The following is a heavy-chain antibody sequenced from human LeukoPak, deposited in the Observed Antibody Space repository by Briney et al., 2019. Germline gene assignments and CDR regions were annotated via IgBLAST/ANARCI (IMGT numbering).Heavy chain of an antibody. J-gene: IGHJ4*02. CDR3: ARGLNTYYYGSGSYYDY. Sequence: GGSLRLSCAASGFTFSSYEMNWVRQAPGKGLEWVSYISSSGSTIYYADSVKGRFTISRDNAENSLYLQMNSQRAEDTAVYYCARGLNTYYYGSGSYYDYWGQGTLVTVSS. CDR1: GFTFSSYE. V-gene: IGHV3-48*03. CDR2: ISSSGSTI. D-gene: IGHD3-10*01.